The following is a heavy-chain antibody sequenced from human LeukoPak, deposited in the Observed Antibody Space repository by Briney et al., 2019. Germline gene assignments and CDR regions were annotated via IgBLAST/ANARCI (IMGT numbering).Heavy chain of an antibody. D-gene: IGHD6-6*01. CDR3: ARDPSPWGSSGAFDI. V-gene: IGHV4-59*01. Sequence: PSETLSLTCAVYGGSFSGYYWSWIRQPPGKGLEWIGYIYYSGSTNYNPSLKSRVTISVDTSKNQFSLKLSSVTAADTAVYYCARDPSPWGSSGAFDIWGQGTMVTVSS. J-gene: IGHJ3*02. CDR1: GGSFSGYY. CDR2: IYYSGST.